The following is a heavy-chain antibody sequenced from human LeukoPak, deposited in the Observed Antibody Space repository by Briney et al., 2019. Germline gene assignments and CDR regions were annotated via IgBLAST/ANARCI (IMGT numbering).Heavy chain of an antibody. CDR3: ARSLIPGRWYFDL. D-gene: IGHD3-16*01. J-gene: IGHJ2*01. Sequence: PGGSLRLSCAVSGFTFSSFAFRWVRQAPGKGLEWVAAISTDGSYKYHGDSVKGRFTISRDNPMNTLYLQMNGLRPDDTAVYYCARSLIPGRWYFDLWGRGTLVTVSS. CDR1: GFTFSSFA. CDR2: ISTDGSYK. V-gene: IGHV3-30*04.